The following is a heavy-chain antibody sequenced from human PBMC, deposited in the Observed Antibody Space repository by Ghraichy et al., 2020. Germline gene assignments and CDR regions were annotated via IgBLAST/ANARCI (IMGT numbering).Heavy chain of an antibody. V-gene: IGHV3-23*01. CDR3: AKDGSGRPFDY. Sequence: GESLNISCAASGFTFSSYVMTWFRQAPGKGLEWVSVISGSSDTSNYADSVKGRFTISRDNSKNTLYLQMNSLRAEDTAIYYCAKDGSGRPFDYWGQGTLVTVSS. J-gene: IGHJ4*02. CDR1: GFTFSSYV. D-gene: IGHD1-26*01. CDR2: ISGSSDTS.